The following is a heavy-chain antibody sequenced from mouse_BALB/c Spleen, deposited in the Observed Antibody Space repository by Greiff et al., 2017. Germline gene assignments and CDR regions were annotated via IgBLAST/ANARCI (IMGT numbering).Heavy chain of an antibody. Sequence: EVKLVESGGGLVKPGGSLKLSCAASGFAFSSYDMSWVRQTPEKRLEWVAYISSGGGSTYYPDTVKGRFTISRDNAKNTLYLQMSSLKSEDTAMYYCARRGAYYAMDYWGQGTSVTVSS. CDR1: GFAFSSYD. J-gene: IGHJ4*01. V-gene: IGHV5-12-1*01. CDR2: ISSGGGST. CDR3: ARRGAYYAMDY.